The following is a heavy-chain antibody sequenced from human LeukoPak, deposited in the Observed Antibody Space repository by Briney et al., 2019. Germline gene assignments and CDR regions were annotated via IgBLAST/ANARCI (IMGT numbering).Heavy chain of an antibody. CDR1: GGSISSYY. J-gene: IGHJ5*02. D-gene: IGHD3-9*01. CDR3: ARDRGQLRYFDWLHP. V-gene: IGHV4-59*12. CDR2: IYYSGST. Sequence: SETLSLTCTVSGGSISSYYWSWIRQPPGKGLEWIGYIYYSGSTNYNPSLKSRVTISVDTSKNQFSLKLSSVTAADTAVYYCARDRGQLRYFDWLHPWGQGTLVTVSS.